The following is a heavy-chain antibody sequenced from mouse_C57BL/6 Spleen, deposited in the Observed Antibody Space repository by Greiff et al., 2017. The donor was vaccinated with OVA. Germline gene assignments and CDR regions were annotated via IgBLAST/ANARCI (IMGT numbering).Heavy chain of an antibody. Sequence: QVQLPQSGPELVKPGASVKISCKASGYAFSSSRMNWVKPRPGKGLEWIGRIYPGGGDTNYNGKFKGKATLTADKSSSTAYMQLSGLTSEDSAVYFCARLDQGYWGQGTTLTVSS. D-gene: IGHD3-2*02. CDR2: IYPGGGDT. CDR1: GYAFSSSR. J-gene: IGHJ2*01. V-gene: IGHV1-82*01. CDR3: ARLDQGY.